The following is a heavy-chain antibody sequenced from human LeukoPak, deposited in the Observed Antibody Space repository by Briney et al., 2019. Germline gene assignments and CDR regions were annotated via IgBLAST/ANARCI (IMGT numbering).Heavy chain of an antibody. CDR3: AKDMRFSDGGNSFDY. D-gene: IGHD4-23*01. Sequence: GRSLRLSCAASGFTFDDYAMHWVRQAPGKGLEGVSGISWNSGSIGYADSVKGRFTISRDNAKNSLYLQMNSLRAEDTALYYCAKDMRFSDGGNSFDYWGQGTLVTVSS. CDR1: GFTFDDYA. J-gene: IGHJ4*02. CDR2: ISWNSGSI. V-gene: IGHV3-9*01.